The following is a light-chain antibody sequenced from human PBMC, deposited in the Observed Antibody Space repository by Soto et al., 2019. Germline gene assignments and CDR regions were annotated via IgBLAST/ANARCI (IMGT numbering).Light chain of an antibody. CDR2: GAS. CDR1: QSVSSN. Sequence: EIVMPQSPATLSVSPGERATLSCRASQSVSSNLAWYQQKPGQAPRLLIYGASTRATGIPARFSGGGSGTEFTLTISSLQPEDFATYYCQQVNSFPSTFGQGTRLEIK. V-gene: IGKV3-15*01. CDR3: QQVNSFPST. J-gene: IGKJ5*01.